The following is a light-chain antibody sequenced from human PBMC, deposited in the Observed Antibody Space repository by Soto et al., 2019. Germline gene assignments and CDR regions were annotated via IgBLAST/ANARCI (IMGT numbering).Light chain of an antibody. CDR1: QGIRND. V-gene: IGKV1-6*01. Sequence: IQMNQSPSSLSASEGDRITITCRASQGIRNDLGWYQQKPGKAPKLLIYAASSLQSGVPSRFSGSGSGTDFSLTITSLQPEDFASYYCQQANSFPLTFGGGTKVDIK. CDR3: QQANSFPLT. J-gene: IGKJ4*01. CDR2: AAS.